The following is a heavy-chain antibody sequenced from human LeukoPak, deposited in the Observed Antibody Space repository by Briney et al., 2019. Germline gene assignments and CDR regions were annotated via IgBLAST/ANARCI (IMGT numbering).Heavy chain of an antibody. J-gene: IGHJ6*03. Sequence: ASVKVSCKASGGTFSSYAISWVRQAPGQGLEWMGEIIPIFGTANYAQKFQGRVTITADESTSTAYMELSSLRSEDTAVYYCARVNSSSSWYYYYYMDVWGKGTTVTVSS. V-gene: IGHV1-69*13. CDR1: GGTFSSYA. CDR3: ARVNSSSSWYYYYYMDV. CDR2: IIPIFGTA. D-gene: IGHD6-6*01.